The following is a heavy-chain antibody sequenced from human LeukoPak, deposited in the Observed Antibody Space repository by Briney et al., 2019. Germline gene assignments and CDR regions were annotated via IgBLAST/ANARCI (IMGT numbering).Heavy chain of an antibody. D-gene: IGHD3-22*01. CDR2: ISAYNGNT. Sequence: GASVKVSCKASGYTFTSYGISWVRQAPGQGLEWMGWISAYNGNTNYAQKFQGRVTITRDTSASTAYMELSSLRSEDTAVYYCARADWGDSSGYYWDHWGQGTLVTVSS. J-gene: IGHJ4*02. CDR3: ARADWGDSSGYYWDH. V-gene: IGHV1-18*01. CDR1: GYTFTSYG.